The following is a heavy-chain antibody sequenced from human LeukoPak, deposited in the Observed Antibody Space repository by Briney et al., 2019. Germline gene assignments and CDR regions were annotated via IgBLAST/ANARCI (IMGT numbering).Heavy chain of an antibody. V-gene: IGHV4-4*07. CDR3: ARDSPLYYDYVWGSYRLDI. J-gene: IGHJ3*02. CDR2: IYTSGST. D-gene: IGHD3-16*02. Sequence: SETLSLTCTVSGGSISSYYWSWIRQPAGKGLEWIGRIYTSGSTNYNPSLKSRVTMSVDTSKNQFSLKLSSVTAADTAVYYCARDSPLYYDYVWGSYRLDIWGQGTMVTVSS. CDR1: GGSISSYY.